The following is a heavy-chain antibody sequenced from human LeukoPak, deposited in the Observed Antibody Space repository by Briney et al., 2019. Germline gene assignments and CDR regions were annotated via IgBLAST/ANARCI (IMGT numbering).Heavy chain of an antibody. Sequence: ASVKVSCKVSGYTLTELSMHWVRQAPGKGLEWMGWINTNTGNPTYAQGFTGRFVFSLDTSVSTAYLQISSLKAEDTAVYYCARSEDYYDSSGRQMRNWFDPWGQGTLVTVSS. CDR3: ARSEDYYDSSGRQMRNWFDP. V-gene: IGHV7-4-1*02. CDR2: INTNTGNP. D-gene: IGHD3-22*01. CDR1: GYTLTELS. J-gene: IGHJ5*02.